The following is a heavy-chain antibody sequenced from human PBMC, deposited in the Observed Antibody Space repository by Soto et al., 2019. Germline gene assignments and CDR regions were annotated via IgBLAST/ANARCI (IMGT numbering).Heavy chain of an antibody. V-gene: IGHV1-69*13. Sequence: ASVKVSCKASGGTFSSYAISWVRQAPGQGLEWMGGIIPIFGTANYAQKFQGRVTITADESTSTAYMELSSLRSEDTAVYYCASLVLAAMVNFDYWGQGTLVTVSS. J-gene: IGHJ4*02. CDR2: IIPIFGTA. D-gene: IGHD5-18*01. CDR1: GGTFSSYA. CDR3: ASLVLAAMVNFDY.